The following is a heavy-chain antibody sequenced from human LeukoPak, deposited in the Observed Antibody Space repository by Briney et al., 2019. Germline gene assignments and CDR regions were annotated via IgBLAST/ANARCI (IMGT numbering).Heavy chain of an antibody. Sequence: PGRSLRLSCAASGFIFSNYAMHWVRQAPGKGLEWVSSVSVGGGGTYYADSVKGRFTISRDNSMNTIFLQMNSLRAEDTATYYCASDYYFNYWGQGTLVTVSS. CDR3: ASDYYFNY. D-gene: IGHD3-3*01. V-gene: IGHV3-23*01. J-gene: IGHJ4*02. CDR1: GFIFSNYA. CDR2: VSVGGGGT.